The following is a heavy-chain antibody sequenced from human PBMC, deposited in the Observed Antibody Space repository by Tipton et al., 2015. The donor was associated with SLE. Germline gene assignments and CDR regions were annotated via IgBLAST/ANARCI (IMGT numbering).Heavy chain of an antibody. CDR3: ARATCAARYSSGWYDY. CDR2: ISAYNGNT. Sequence: QSGAEVKKPGASVKVSRKASGYTFTSYGISWVRQAPGQGLEWMGWISAYNGNTNYAQKLQGRVTMTTDTSTSTAYMELRSLRSDDTAVYYCARATCAARYSSGWYDYWGQGTLVTVSS. V-gene: IGHV1-18*01. J-gene: IGHJ4*02. CDR1: GYTFTSYG. D-gene: IGHD6-19*01.